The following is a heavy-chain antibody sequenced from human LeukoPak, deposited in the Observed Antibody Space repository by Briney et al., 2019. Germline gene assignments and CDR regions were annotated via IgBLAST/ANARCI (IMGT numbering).Heavy chain of an antibody. CDR3: ARDVYYDSSGYRRGLGY. D-gene: IGHD3-22*01. CDR1: GFTFSSYG. CDR2: IWYDGSNK. V-gene: IGHV3-33*01. Sequence: PGGSLRLSCAASGFTFSSYGMHWVRQAPGKGLEWVAVIWYDGSNKYYADSVKGRFTISRDNPKNTLYLQMNSLRAEDTAVYYCARDVYYDSSGYRRGLGYWGQGTLVTVSS. J-gene: IGHJ4*02.